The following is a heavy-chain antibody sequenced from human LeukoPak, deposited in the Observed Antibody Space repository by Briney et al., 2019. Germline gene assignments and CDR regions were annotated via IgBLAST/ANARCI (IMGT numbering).Heavy chain of an antibody. CDR2: IYPGDSDT. CDR1: GYSFTSYW. V-gene: IGHV5-51*01. Sequence: GESLKISCXGSGYSFTSYWIGWVRQMAGKGLEWMGIIYPGDSDTRYSPSFQGQVTISADKSISTAYLQWSSLKASDTAMYYCARASSTHYFDYWGQGTLVTVSS. D-gene: IGHD2-2*01. CDR3: ARASSTHYFDY. J-gene: IGHJ4*02.